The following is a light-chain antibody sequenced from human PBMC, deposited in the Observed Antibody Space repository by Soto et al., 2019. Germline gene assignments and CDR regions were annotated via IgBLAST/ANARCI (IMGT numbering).Light chain of an antibody. CDR3: QSYDSSLSGSPVGV. CDR1: SSNIGAGYD. Sequence: QSVLTQPPSVSGAPGQRVTISCTGSSSNIGAGYDVHWYQQLPGTAPKLLIYGNSNRPSGVPDRFSGSKSGTSASLAITGLQAEDEADYYCQSYDSSLSGSPVGVFGGGTKLTVL. V-gene: IGLV1-40*01. CDR2: GNS. J-gene: IGLJ3*02.